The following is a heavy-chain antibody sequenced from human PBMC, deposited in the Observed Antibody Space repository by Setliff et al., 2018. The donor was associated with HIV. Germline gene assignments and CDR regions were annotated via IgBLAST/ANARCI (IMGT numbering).Heavy chain of an antibody. J-gene: IGHJ2*01. CDR2: IYFTGSS. Sequence: ETLSLTCTVSGGSISTYYWSWIRQPPGKGLEWIGSIYFTGSSDNNPSLKSRVTMSVDTSKNQFSLKLTTVTAADAAVYYCMRDTGYILSGYRPHWYFDLWGRGTLVTVSS. CDR1: GGSISTYY. D-gene: IGHD3-9*01. CDR3: MRDTGYILSGYRPHWYFDL. V-gene: IGHV4-59*12.